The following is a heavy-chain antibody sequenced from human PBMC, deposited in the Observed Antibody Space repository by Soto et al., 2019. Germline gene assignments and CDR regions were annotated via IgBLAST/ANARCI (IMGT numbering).Heavy chain of an antibody. V-gene: IGHV3-9*01. CDR3: AKDMLRMVRGVLSFDY. D-gene: IGHD3-10*01. J-gene: IGHJ4*02. CDR2: ISWNSGSI. Sequence: GGSLRLSCAASGFTFDDYAMHWVRQAPGKGLEWVSGISWNSGSIGYADSVKGRFTISRDNAKNSLYLQMNSLRAEDTALYYCAKDMLRMVRGVLSFDYWGRGTLVTVSS. CDR1: GFTFDDYA.